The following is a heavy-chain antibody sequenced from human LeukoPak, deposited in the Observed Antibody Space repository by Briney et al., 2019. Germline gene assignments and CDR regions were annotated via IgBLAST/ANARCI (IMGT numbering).Heavy chain of an antibody. CDR2: ISGSGDST. V-gene: IGHV3-23*01. J-gene: IGHJ4*02. Sequence: PGGSLRLSCAASGFTFSSYAMSWVRQAPGKGLEWVSAISGSGDSTYYADSVKGRFTISRDNSKNTLYLQMNGLRAEDTAVYYCAKDDWYYFDYWGQGTLVTVSS. CDR3: AKDDWYYFDY. D-gene: IGHD2-21*01. CDR1: GFTFSSYA.